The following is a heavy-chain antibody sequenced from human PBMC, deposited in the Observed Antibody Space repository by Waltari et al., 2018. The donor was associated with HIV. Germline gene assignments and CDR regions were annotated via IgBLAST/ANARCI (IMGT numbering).Heavy chain of an antibody. CDR1: GFTFSNYA. CDR2: ISGTGDST. V-gene: IGHV3-23*01. Sequence: EVQLLESGGGLVQPGGSRRLSCAASGFTFSNYAMTWVRQAPGKGLEWVSSISGTGDSTYYIDSVKGRFTISRDNSKKTLYLQMNSLSAEDTAVYYCAKLPRSGWAIDNWGQGSLVTVSS. CDR3: AKLPRSGWAIDN. J-gene: IGHJ4*02. D-gene: IGHD6-19*01.